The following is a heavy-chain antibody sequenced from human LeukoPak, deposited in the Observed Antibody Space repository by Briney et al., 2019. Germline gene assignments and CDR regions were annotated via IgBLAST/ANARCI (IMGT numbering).Heavy chain of an antibody. CDR3: AKDRSDNWFDP. Sequence: GGSLRLSCAASGFTFRSYGMHWVRQAPGKGLEWVAVISYDGSNKYYADSVKGRFTISRDNSKNTLYLQMNSLRAEDTAVYYCAKDRSDNWFDPWGQGTLVTVSS. CDR2: ISYDGSNK. CDR1: GFTFRSYG. V-gene: IGHV3-30*18. J-gene: IGHJ5*02.